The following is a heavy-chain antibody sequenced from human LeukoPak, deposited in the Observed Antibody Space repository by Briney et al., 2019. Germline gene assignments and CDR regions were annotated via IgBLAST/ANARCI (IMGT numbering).Heavy chain of an antibody. V-gene: IGHV3-30-3*01. J-gene: IGHJ4*02. Sequence: AGSLRLSCAASGFTFSSYAMHWVRQAPAKGLEWVAVISYDGSNKYYADSVKGRFTISRDNSKNTLYLQMNSLRAEDTAVYYCASRVTMVRGVPGGYDYWGQGTLVTVSS. CDR2: ISYDGSNK. CDR1: GFTFSSYA. D-gene: IGHD3-10*01. CDR3: ASRVTMVRGVPGGYDY.